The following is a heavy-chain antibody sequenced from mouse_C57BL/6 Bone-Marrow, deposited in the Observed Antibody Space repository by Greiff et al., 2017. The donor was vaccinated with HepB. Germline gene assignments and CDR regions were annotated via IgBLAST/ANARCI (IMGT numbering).Heavy chain of an antibody. D-gene: IGHD1-1*01. V-gene: IGHV1-64*01. J-gene: IGHJ4*01. CDR3: ASALYYYGSTNMDY. CDR2: IHPNSGST. CDR1: GYTFTSYW. Sequence: VQLQQPGAELVKPGASVKLSCKASGYTFTSYWMHWVKQRPGQGLEWIGMIHPNSGSTNYNEKFKSKATLTVDKSSSTAYMQLSSLTSEDSAVYYCASALYYYGSTNMDYWGQGTSVTVSS.